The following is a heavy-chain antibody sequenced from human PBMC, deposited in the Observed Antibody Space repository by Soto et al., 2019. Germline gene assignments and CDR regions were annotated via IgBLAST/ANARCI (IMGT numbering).Heavy chain of an antibody. V-gene: IGHV4-39*07. D-gene: IGHD4-17*01. Sequence: QLQLQESGPGLVKPSETLSLTCTVSGGSISSSSYYWGWIRQPPGKGLEWIGSIYYSGSTNYNPSLRGRVTMSVDTSKNQFSLKLTSVTAADTAMYYCAVDYGGNSFDYWGQGTLVTVSS. CDR2: IYYSGST. CDR3: AVDYGGNSFDY. CDR1: GGSISSSSYY. J-gene: IGHJ4*02.